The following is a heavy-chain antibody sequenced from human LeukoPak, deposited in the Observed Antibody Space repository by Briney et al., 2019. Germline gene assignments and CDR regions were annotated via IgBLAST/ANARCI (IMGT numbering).Heavy chain of an antibody. Sequence: SETLSLTCAVYGGSFSGYYWSWIRQPPGKGLEWIGEINHSGSTNYNPSLKSRVTISVDTSKNQFPLKLSSVTAADTAVYYCARGYSSSWHGNWFDPWGQGTLVTVSS. V-gene: IGHV4-34*01. CDR2: INHSGST. J-gene: IGHJ5*02. CDR1: GGSFSGYY. CDR3: ARGYSSSWHGNWFDP. D-gene: IGHD6-13*01.